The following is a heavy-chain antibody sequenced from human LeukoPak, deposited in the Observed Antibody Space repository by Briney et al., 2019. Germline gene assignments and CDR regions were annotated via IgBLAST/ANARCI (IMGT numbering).Heavy chain of an antibody. CDR2: INPNSGGT. CDR1: GYTFTGNY. D-gene: IGHD4-17*01. CDR3: ARGSTVTHDAFDI. J-gene: IGHJ3*02. V-gene: IGHV1-2*02. Sequence: ASVKVSCKASGYTFTGNYMHWVRQAPGQGLEWMGWINPNSGGTNYAQKFQGRVTMTRDTSIGTAYMELNRLRSDDTAVYYCARGSTVTHDAFDIWGQGTMVTVSS.